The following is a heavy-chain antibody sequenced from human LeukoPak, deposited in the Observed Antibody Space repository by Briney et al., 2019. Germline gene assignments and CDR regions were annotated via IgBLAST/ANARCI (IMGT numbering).Heavy chain of an antibody. CDR1: GYSFTSYW. V-gene: IGHV5-10-1*01. CDR3: ARLTVVVPAAHYYYYGMDV. J-gene: IGHJ6*04. Sequence: GESLRISCKGSGYSFTSYWISWVRQMPGKGPEGMGRIDPSASYTNYSPSFQGHVTISADKSISTAYLQWSSLKASDTAMYYCARLTVVVPAAHYYYYGMDVWGKGTTVTVSS. CDR2: IDPSASYT. D-gene: IGHD2-2*01.